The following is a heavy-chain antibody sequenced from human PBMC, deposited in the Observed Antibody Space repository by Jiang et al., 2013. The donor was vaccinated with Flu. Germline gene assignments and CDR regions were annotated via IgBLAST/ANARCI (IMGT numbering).Heavy chain of an antibody. CDR3: ARDPRYCSSTSCHRGDY. CDR2: IYSGGST. J-gene: IGHJ4*02. CDR1: GFTVSSNY. V-gene: IGHV3-53*01. D-gene: IGHD2-2*01. Sequence: QLVESGGGLVQPGRSLRLSCAASGFTVSSNYMSWVRQAPGKGLEWVSVIYSGGSTYYADSVKGRFTISRDNSKNTLYLQMNSLRAEDTAVYYCARDPRYCSSTSCHRGDYWGQGTLVTVSS.